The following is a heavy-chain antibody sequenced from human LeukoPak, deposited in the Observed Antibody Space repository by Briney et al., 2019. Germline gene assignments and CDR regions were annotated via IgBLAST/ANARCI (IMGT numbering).Heavy chain of an antibody. J-gene: IGHJ6*03. Sequence: PGGSLRLSCAASGFTFSSSAMSWVRQAPGKGPEWVSAISGSGDTTCCADSVKGRFTISRDNSKNTLYLQMNSLRAEDTALYYCTKLQGYTAMVYCYMDVWGKGTTVTVSS. CDR3: TKLQGYTAMVYCYMDV. D-gene: IGHD5-18*01. CDR1: GFTFSSSA. V-gene: IGHV3-23*01. CDR2: ISGSGDTT.